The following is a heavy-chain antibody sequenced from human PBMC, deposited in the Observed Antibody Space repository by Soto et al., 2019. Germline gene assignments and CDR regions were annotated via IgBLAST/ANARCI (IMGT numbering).Heavy chain of an antibody. V-gene: IGHV3-33*01. CDR2: IWYDGNKK. Sequence: QVQLVESGGGVVQPGRSLRLSCAASGFSFSDYDMHWVRQAPGKGLECVAVIWYDGNKKYYADSVKGRFTVSRDNSKNTLYLQMNSLRAEDTAVYYCTRQFTASWYGDYWGQGTLVTVSS. CDR1: GFSFSDYD. CDR3: TRQFTASWYGDY. D-gene: IGHD6-13*01. J-gene: IGHJ4*02.